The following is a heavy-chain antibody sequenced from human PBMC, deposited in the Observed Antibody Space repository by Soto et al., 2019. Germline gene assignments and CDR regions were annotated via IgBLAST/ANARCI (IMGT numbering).Heavy chain of an antibody. Sequence: DVHLLESGGGLVQPGGSLRLSCAASGFTFSSYAMGWVRQAPGEGLEWVSPIGGSGSYTYYADSVKGRFTISRDNFKSTLYLQMNSLRAEDTAVYYCAKDNLAPYSKGWAIRFDPWGQGTLVTVSS. J-gene: IGHJ5*02. V-gene: IGHV3-23*01. D-gene: IGHD6-19*01. CDR2: IGGSGSYT. CDR3: AKDNLAPYSKGWAIRFDP. CDR1: GFTFSSYA.